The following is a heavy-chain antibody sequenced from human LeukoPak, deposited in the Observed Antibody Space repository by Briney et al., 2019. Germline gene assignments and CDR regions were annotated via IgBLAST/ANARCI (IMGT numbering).Heavy chain of an antibody. CDR3: ARLTSSWYQDWYFDL. D-gene: IGHD6-13*01. CDR1: GFTFSDYY. CDR2: IYHSGST. V-gene: IGHV4-34*01. J-gene: IGHJ2*01. Sequence: LRLSCAASGFTFSDYYMSWIRQPPGKGLEWIGEIYHSGSTNYNPSLKSRVTISVDKSKNQFSLKLSSVTAADTAVYYCARLTSSWYQDWYFDLWGRGTLVTVSS.